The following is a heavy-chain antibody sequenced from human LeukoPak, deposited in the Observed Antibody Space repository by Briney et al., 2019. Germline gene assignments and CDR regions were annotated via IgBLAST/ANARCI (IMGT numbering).Heavy chain of an antibody. CDR2: ISGSGSTI. CDR3: AREKFDS. J-gene: IGHJ5*01. CDR1: GFTFSDYY. V-gene: IGHV3-11*04. Sequence: GGSLRLSCAASGFTFSDYYMSWIRQAPGKGLEWFSYISGSGSTIYYADSVKGRFTISRDNSNSLVSLQMNNLTTEDTAVYYCAREKFDSWGQGTLVIVSP.